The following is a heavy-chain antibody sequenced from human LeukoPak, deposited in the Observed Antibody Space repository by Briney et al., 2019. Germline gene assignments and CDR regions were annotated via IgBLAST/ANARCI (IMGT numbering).Heavy chain of an antibody. Sequence: SETLTLTCAVYGGSFSGHYWTWIRQAPGKGLEWIGESTHTGSTNYNPSLKSRVTISVDTSKNQFSLKLTSVSAADTAVYHCARGRTGAAALDFWGPGTLVTVSS. J-gene: IGHJ4*02. CDR1: GGSFSGHY. V-gene: IGHV4-34*01. CDR2: STHTGST. CDR3: ARGRTGAAALDF. D-gene: IGHD2-2*01.